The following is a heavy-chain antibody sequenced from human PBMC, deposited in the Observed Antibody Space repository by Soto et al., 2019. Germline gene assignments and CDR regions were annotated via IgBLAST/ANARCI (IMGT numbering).Heavy chain of an antibody. CDR3: AKDKGEMATISAFDI. CDR2: ISYDGSNK. D-gene: IGHD5-12*01. CDR1: GFTFSSYG. J-gene: IGHJ3*02. Sequence: PGGSLTLSCAASGFTFSSYGMHWVRQAPGKGLEWVAVISYDGSNKYYADSVKGRFTISRDNSKNTLYLQMNSLRAEDTAVYYCAKDKGEMATISAFDIWGQGTMVTVSS. V-gene: IGHV3-30*18.